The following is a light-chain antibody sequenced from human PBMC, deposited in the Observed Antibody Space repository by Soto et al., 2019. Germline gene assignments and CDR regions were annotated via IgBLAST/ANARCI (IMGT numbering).Light chain of an antibody. V-gene: IGKV3-15*01. CDR2: GAS. CDR1: QSVSSN. J-gene: IGKJ5*01. CDR3: PQYNNWPPTDT. Sequence: EIVMTQSPATLSVSPGERATLSCRASQSVSSNLAWYQQKPGQAPRLLIYGASTRATGIPARFSGSGSGTEFTLTISSLQSEDFATYSRPQYNNWPPTDTFGQGTRLEIK.